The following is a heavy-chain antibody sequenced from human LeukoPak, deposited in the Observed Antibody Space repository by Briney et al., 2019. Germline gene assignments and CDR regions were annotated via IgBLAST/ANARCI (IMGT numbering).Heavy chain of an antibody. Sequence: SVKVSCKASGGTFSSYAISWVRQAPGQGLEWMGRIIPIFGTANYAQKFQGRVTITADKSTSTAYMELSSLSSEDTAVYYCARVGYDSSGDAFDIWGQGTMVTVSS. CDR2: IIPIFGTA. V-gene: IGHV1-69*06. CDR3: ARVGYDSSGDAFDI. J-gene: IGHJ3*02. D-gene: IGHD3-22*01. CDR1: GGTFSSYA.